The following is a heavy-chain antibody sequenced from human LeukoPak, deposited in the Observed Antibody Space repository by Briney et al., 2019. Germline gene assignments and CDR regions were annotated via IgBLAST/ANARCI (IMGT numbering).Heavy chain of an antibody. CDR2: IYYSGST. J-gene: IGHJ4*02. D-gene: IGHD5-12*01. CDR1: GGSISSYY. Sequence: PSETLSLTCAVSGGSISSYYWSWIRQPPGKGLEWCGYIYYSGSTNYNPSLKSRVTISVDTSKNQFSLKLSSVTAADTAVYYCARGYGYSGYIDYWGQGTLVTVSS. CDR3: ARGYGYSGYIDY. V-gene: IGHV4-59*01.